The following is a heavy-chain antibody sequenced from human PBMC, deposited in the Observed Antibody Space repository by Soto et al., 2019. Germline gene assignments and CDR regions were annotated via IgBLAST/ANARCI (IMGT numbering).Heavy chain of an antibody. CDR2: TYHRGST. CDR3: ARIGGYHGPLDY. CDR1: GVSISSYF. Sequence: SETLSLTCSVSGVSISSYFWSWIRQAPGRGLEWIGYTYHRGSTNYSPSLKSRAAISLDTSENQFSLKVNSVTAADTAVYYCARIGGYHGPLDYWGQGTPVTAPQ. V-gene: IGHV4-59*01. D-gene: IGHD6-25*01. J-gene: IGHJ4*02.